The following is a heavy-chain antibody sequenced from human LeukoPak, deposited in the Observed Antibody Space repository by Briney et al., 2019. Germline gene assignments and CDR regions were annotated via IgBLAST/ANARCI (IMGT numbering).Heavy chain of an antibody. CDR3: ARLEGGAIDY. D-gene: IGHD3-16*01. V-gene: IGHV4-39*01. CDR1: GGSISSSSYY. Sequence: SETLSLTCTVSGGSISSSSYYWGWIRQPPGKGLEWIGSIYYSGSTYYNPSLKSRVTISVDTSKNQFSLKLSSVTAADTAVYYCARLEGGAIDYWGQGTLVTVSS. CDR2: IYYSGST. J-gene: IGHJ4*02.